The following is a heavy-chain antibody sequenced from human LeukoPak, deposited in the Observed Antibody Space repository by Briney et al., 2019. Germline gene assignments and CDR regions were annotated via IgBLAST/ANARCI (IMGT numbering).Heavy chain of an antibody. J-gene: IGHJ3*02. D-gene: IGHD5-18*01. CDR2: INQLGNEK. CDR1: GFSFSRYW. CDR3: ARARSSYGYGDAFDI. Sequence: PGGSLRLSCEASGFSFSRYWMSWIRQAPGKGLEWVANINQLGNEKYYVDSVTGRSAISRDNAKNSLFLQMNSLRAEDTAVYYCARARSSYGYGDAFDIWGQGTMVTVSS. V-gene: IGHV3-7*01.